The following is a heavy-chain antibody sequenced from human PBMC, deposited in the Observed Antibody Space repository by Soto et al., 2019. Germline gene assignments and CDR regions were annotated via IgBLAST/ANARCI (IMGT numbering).Heavy chain of an antibody. CDR1: RFTFSDYY. CDR3: ARVMMTTTDAFDI. D-gene: IGHD4-4*01. J-gene: IGHJ3*02. Sequence: QAQLVASGGGLVKPGGSLRLSCAASRFTFSDYYLTWIRQAPGKGLEWISYISDSGSTIYFADSVKGRFTISRDNAENSLSLQMHSLRAEDTAVYYCARVMMTTTDAFDIWGQGTMVTVSS. V-gene: IGHV3-11*01. CDR2: ISDSGSTI.